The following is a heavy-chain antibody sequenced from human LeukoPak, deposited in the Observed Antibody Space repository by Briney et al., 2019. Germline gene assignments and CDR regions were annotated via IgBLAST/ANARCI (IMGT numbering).Heavy chain of an antibody. Sequence: SETLSLTCAVYGGSFSVYYWSWIRQPPGKGLEWIGYIYYSGSTNYNPSLKSRVTISVDTSKSQFSLKLTSVTAADTAVYYCAREWGLNGIDYWGQGALVTVSS. J-gene: IGHJ4*02. V-gene: IGHV4-59*01. CDR1: GGSFSVYY. CDR2: IYYSGST. CDR3: AREWGLNGIDY. D-gene: IGHD3-16*01.